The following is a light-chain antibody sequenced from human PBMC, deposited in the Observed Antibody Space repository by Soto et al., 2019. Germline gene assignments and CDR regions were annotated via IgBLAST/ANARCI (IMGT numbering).Light chain of an antibody. CDR2: DAS. V-gene: IGKV1-5*01. J-gene: IGKJ1*01. CDR1: QSISRW. Sequence: DIPMTQSPSTLSASVGDRVTITCRASQSISRWLAWYQQRPGKAPKILIFDASILKSGVPSRFSGSGSGTQFTLTISRLQPDNFGTYYCQQYNNYLTWTFGQGTKVEVK. CDR3: QQYNNYLTWT.